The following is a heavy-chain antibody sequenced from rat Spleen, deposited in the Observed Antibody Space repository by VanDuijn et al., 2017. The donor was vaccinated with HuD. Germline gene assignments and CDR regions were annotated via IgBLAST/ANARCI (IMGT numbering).Heavy chain of an antibody. J-gene: IGHJ2*01. V-gene: IGHV5-22*01. Sequence: EVQLVESGGGLVQPGRSLKLSCAASGFTFSDYYMAWVRQAPKKGLEWVASISYEGSSTYYPDSVKGRFTISRDNAKSTLYLQMNSLRSEDTATYYCTTAREGAFDYWGQGVMVTVSS. CDR2: ISYEGSST. CDR3: TTAREGAFDY. D-gene: IGHD1-11*01. CDR1: GFTFSDYY.